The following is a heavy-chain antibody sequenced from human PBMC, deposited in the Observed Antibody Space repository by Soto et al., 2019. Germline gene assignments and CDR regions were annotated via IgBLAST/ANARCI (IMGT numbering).Heavy chain of an antibody. CDR1: GFTFSSYA. Sequence: EVQLLESGGGLVQPGGSLRLSCAAYGFTFSSYAMRWVRQAPGKGLEWVSANSGSGGSTYYADSVKGRFTISRDNSKNALYLQMNSLRAEDTAVYYCAKAGYSGSYYAWYFDLWGRGTLVTVSS. V-gene: IGHV3-23*01. CDR3: AKAGYSGSYYAWYFDL. D-gene: IGHD1-26*01. J-gene: IGHJ2*01. CDR2: NSGSGGST.